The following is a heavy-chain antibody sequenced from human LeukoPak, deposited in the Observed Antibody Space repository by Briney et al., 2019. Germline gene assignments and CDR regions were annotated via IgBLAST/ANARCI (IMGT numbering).Heavy chain of an antibody. D-gene: IGHD6-13*01. CDR1: GFTVSSNY. CDR2: IYSGGST. J-gene: IGHJ4*02. V-gene: IGHV3-53*01. CDR3: ARGYSSSWYGPQYYFDY. Sequence: GGSLRLSCAASGFTVSSNYMSWVRQAPGKGLEWVSVIYSGGSTYYADSVKGRFTISRDNAKNSLYLQMNSLRAEDTAVYYCARGYSSSWYGPQYYFDYWGQGTLVTVSS.